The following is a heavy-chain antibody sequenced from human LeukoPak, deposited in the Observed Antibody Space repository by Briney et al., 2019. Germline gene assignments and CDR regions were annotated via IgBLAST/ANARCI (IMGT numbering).Heavy chain of an antibody. CDR1: GGSMSSYY. V-gene: IGHV4-59*08. J-gene: IGHJ5*02. CDR2: IYYSGST. D-gene: IGHD5-18*01. CDR3: ARSSYGFNWFDP. Sequence: SETLSLTCTVSGGSMSSYYWNWIRQHPGRGLQWIGYIYYSGSTNYNPSLKSRVTISVDASKSQFSLRLSSVTAADTAVYYCARSSYGFNWFDPWGQGTLVTVSS.